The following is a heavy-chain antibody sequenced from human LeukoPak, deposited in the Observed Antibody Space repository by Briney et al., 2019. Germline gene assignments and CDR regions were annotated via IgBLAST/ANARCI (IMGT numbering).Heavy chain of an antibody. CDR1: GYTLTELS. D-gene: IGHD3-16*02. V-gene: IGHV1-24*01. J-gene: IGHJ4*02. CDR3: ATAHYVWGSYRYFDY. Sequence: ASVKVSCKVSGYTLTELSMHWVRQAPGKGREWMGGFDPEDGETIYAQKFQGRVTMTEDTSTDTAYMELSSLRSEDTAVYYCATAHYVWGSYRYFDYWGQGTLVTVSS. CDR2: FDPEDGET.